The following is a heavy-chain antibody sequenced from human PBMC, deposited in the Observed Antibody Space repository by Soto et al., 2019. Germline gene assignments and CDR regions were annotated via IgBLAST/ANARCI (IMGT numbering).Heavy chain of an antibody. Sequence: PGGSLRLSCAASGFTFTNYAMSWVRQAPGKGLEWVSVISGSGENTFYADSVKGRFTISRDNSKNSLYLQMNSLRADDAAVYHCAKQAGSGGYQATDYWGQGTLVTVSS. J-gene: IGHJ4*02. CDR2: ISGSGENT. V-gene: IGHV3-23*01. CDR1: GFTFTNYA. D-gene: IGHD6-25*01. CDR3: AKQAGSGGYQATDY.